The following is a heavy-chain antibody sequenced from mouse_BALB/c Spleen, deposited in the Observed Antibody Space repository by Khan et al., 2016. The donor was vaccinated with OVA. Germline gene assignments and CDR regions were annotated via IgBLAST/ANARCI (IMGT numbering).Heavy chain of an antibody. J-gene: IGHJ1*01. CDR3: AIYHGYFDV. D-gene: IGHD1-1*01. CDR1: GFSFTGYY. V-gene: IGHV1-18*01. CDR2: VNPNNGST. Sequence: EVQLQLSGPDLVKPGASVKISCEASGFSFTGYYIHWVKQSHGKSLEWVGRVNPNNGSTNSNQTFKGKARLTVDKSSNTAYMELRSLTFEDAAVYSCAIYHGYFDVWGAGTTVTVSS.